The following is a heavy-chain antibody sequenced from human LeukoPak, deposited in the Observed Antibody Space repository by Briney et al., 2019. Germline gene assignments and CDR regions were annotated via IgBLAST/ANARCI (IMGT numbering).Heavy chain of an antibody. CDR1: GFTSSAYW. Sequence: GGSLRLSCAASGFTSSAYWIHWVHQPPGKGLVWVACVSSDGSVTYYADSVKGRFTISRDNAKNSLDLQMNSLRVEDAAVYYCVRDSSKWYFDFWGQGSLVTVSS. J-gene: IGHJ4*02. V-gene: IGHV3-74*01. D-gene: IGHD2-2*01. CDR2: VSSDGSVT. CDR3: VRDSSKWYFDF.